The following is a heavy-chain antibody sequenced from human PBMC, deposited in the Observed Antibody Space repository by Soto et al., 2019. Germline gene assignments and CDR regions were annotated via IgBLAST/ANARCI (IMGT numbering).Heavy chain of an antibody. V-gene: IGHV4-30-2*01. D-gene: IGHD5-12*01. CDR1: GGSISSSVHS. Sequence: SETLSLTCAVSGGSISSSVHSWSWIRQPPGKGLEWIGYIYYSGSTYYNPSLESRVTISLDRSKNQFSLKLTSVTAADTAVYYCARDQLVDIVATITRYYYYYGMDVWGQGTTVT. CDR3: ARDQLVDIVATITRYYYYYGMDV. J-gene: IGHJ6*02. CDR2: IYYSGST.